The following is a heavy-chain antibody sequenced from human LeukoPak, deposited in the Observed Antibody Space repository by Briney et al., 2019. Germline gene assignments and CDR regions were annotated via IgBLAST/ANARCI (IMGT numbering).Heavy chain of an antibody. Sequence: GASVKVSCKASGGTFSSYAISWVRQAPGQGLEWMGGIIPIFGTANYAQKFQGRVTITADESTSTAYMELSSLRSEDTAVYYCARVHRIHVDTAMVIGVYYYYYMDVWGKGTTVTISS. CDR3: ARVHRIHVDTAMVIGVYYYYYMDV. CDR1: GGTFSSYA. CDR2: IIPIFGTA. J-gene: IGHJ6*03. D-gene: IGHD5-18*01. V-gene: IGHV1-69*13.